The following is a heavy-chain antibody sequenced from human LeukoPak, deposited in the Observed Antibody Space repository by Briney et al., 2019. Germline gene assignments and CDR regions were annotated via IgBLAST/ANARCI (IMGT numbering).Heavy chain of an antibody. CDR3: ARALGAGTGAFDI. V-gene: IGHV1-46*01. D-gene: IGHD6-19*01. CDR2: INPSGGST. CDR1: GYTFTSYY. Sequence: ASVKVSCKASGYTFTSYYMHWVRQAPGQGLEWMGIINPSGGSTSYAQKFQGRVTMTRDTSTSTAYMELSSLRSEDTAVYYCARALGAGTGAFDIWGQGTMVTVSS. J-gene: IGHJ3*02.